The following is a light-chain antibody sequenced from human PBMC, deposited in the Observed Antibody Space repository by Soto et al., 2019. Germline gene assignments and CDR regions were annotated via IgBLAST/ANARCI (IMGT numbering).Light chain of an antibody. Sequence: DIQMTQSPSTLSGSVGDRVTITCRASQTIGSWLAWYQQKPGKAPKLXIYGASRLQSGVLSRISGSGAGTDFTLTISSLQPEDVATDYCQQTYSATLTFGGGTKVDIK. V-gene: IGKV1-39*01. CDR2: GAS. J-gene: IGKJ4*01. CDR1: QTIGSW. CDR3: QQTYSATLT.